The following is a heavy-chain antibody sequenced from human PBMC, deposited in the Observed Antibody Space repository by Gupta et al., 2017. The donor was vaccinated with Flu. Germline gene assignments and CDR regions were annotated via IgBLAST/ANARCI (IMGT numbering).Heavy chain of an antibody. J-gene: IGHJ3*02. V-gene: IGHV4-31*03. CDR2: IYYSGST. CDR1: GGSISSGGYY. D-gene: IGHD3-10*01. Sequence: SQTLSLTCTVSGGSISSGGYYWSWIRQHQGKGLEWIGYIYYSGSTYYNPSLKSRVTISVDTSKNQFSLKLSSVTAADTAVYYCARVQVWFGENCAFDIWGQGTMVTVSS. CDR3: ARVQVWFGENCAFDI.